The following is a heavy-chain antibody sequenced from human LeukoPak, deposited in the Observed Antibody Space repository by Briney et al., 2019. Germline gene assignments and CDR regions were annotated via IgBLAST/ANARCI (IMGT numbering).Heavy chain of an antibody. V-gene: IGHV3-43*02. CDR3: AKDQEWLRWNWFDP. CDR2: ISGDGGST. J-gene: IGHJ5*02. Sequence: PGGSLRLSCAASGFTFDDYAMHWVRQAPGKGLEWVSLISGDGGSTYYADSVKGRFTISRDNSKNSLYLQMNSLRTEDTALYYCAKDQEWLRWNWFDPWGQGTLVTVSS. D-gene: IGHD5-12*01. CDR1: GFTFDDYA.